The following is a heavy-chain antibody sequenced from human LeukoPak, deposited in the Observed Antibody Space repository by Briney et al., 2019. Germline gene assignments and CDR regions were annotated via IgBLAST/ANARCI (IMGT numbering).Heavy chain of an antibody. CDR1: GGSISSGDYY. J-gene: IGHJ5*02. CDR3: ARAPKDDTAMVNWFDP. V-gene: IGHV4-30-4*08. CDR2: IYYSGST. Sequence: SETLSLTCTVSGGSISSGDYYWSWIRQPPGKGLEWIGYIYYSGSTYYNPSLKSRVTISVDTSKNQFSLKLGSVTAADTAVYYCARAPKDDTAMVNWFDPWGQGTLVTVSS. D-gene: IGHD5-18*01.